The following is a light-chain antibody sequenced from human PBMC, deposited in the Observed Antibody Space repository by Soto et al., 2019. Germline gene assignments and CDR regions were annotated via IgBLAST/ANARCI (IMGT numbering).Light chain of an antibody. Sequence: EIGRTPSPATVYMSPGERATISCRASESVSDKLAWYQQKPGQAPRLLIYDASNRATGIPARFSGSGSGTDFTLTISSLVPEDFAVYYWQQRSNWPITFGQGTRLEIK. V-gene: IGKV3-11*01. CDR3: QQRSNWPIT. CDR2: DAS. CDR1: ESVSDK. J-gene: IGKJ5*01.